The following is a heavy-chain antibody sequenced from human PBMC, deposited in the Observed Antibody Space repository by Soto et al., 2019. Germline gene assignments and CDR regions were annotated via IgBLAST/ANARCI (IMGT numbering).Heavy chain of an antibody. CDR1: GVTFSSFA. CDR3: AKAETYDFWSGLHFDY. J-gene: IGHJ4*02. Sequence: PGGSLRLSCAASGVTFSSFAMSWVRQAPGKGLEWVSTISGSGGSTYYADSVKGRLTISRDNSKNTLSLHINSLRAEDTAVYYCAKAETYDFWSGLHFDYWGQGTLVTVSS. D-gene: IGHD3-3*01. V-gene: IGHV3-23*01. CDR2: ISGSGGST.